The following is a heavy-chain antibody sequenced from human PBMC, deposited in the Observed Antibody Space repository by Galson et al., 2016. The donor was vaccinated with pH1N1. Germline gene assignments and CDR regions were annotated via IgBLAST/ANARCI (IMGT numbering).Heavy chain of an antibody. CDR1: GGSISRSSYY. V-gene: IGHV4-39*01. J-gene: IGHJ4*02. Sequence: SETLSLTCIVSGGSISRSSYYWDWIRQPPGKGLEWIGSIYYSGSTYYNPSLKSRVTISVDTSKNQLSLKLTSVTAADTAVYYCASRGYGDYVGYFDYWGQGTLVTVSS. CDR2: IYYSGST. CDR3: ASRGYGDYVGYFDY. D-gene: IGHD4-17*01.